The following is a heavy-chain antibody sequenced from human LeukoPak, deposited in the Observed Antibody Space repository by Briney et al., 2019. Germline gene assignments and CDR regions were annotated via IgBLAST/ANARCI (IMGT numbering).Heavy chain of an antibody. V-gene: IGHV1-69*06. CDR3: ARDGGNYYDSSGYFDY. J-gene: IGHJ4*02. D-gene: IGHD3-22*01. CDR1: GYTFTSYG. Sequence: PKASVKVSCKASGYTFTSYGISWVRQAPGQGLEWMGGIIPIFGTANYAQKFQGRVTITADKSTSTAYMELSSLRSEDTAVYYCARDGGNYYDSSGYFDYWGQGTLVTVSS. CDR2: IIPIFGTA.